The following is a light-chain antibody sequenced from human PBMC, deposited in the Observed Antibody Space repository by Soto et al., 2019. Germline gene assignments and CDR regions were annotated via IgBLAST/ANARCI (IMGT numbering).Light chain of an antibody. V-gene: IGKV3-20*01. J-gene: IGKJ2*01. CDR1: QSVTTNY. CDR3: QHYDTSKYT. CDR2: GAS. Sequence: EIVLTQSPGTLSLSPGERATLSCRASQSVTTNYIAWYQQIAGQAPRLLIYGASTRATGIPDRFSGSGSGTDVTLTISRLEHGDFAVYYCQHYDTSKYTFGQGTRLEI.